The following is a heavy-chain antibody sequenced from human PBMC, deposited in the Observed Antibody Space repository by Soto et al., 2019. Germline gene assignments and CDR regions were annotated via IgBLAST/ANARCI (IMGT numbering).Heavy chain of an antibody. CDR2: IYYSGST. CDR1: GGSISSYY. V-gene: IGHV4-59*08. J-gene: IGHJ4*02. CDR3: ARLAEMSSGSVGFDY. D-gene: IGHD6-19*01. Sequence: PSETLSLTCTVSGGSISSYYWSWIRQPPGKGLEWIGYIYYSGSTNYNPSLKSRVTISVDTSKNQFSLKLSSVTAADTAVYYCARLAEMSSGSVGFDYWGQGTLVTVSS.